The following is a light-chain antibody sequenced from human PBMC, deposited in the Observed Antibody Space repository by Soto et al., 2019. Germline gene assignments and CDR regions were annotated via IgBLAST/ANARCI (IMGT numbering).Light chain of an antibody. CDR1: QTVNANF. Sequence: EIVLTQSPGTLSLSPGVRATLYCRSSQTVNANFLAWYQQKPGQAPRLLIYGVSNRAPGIPDRFSGSGSGTDITLTISRLEPEDFAVYYCHQSGDSPTFGHGTKVDIK. CDR3: HQSGDSPT. J-gene: IGKJ1*01. CDR2: GVS. V-gene: IGKV3-20*01.